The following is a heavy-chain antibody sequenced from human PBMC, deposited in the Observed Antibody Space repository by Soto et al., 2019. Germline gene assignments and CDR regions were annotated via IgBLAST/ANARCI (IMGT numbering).Heavy chain of an antibody. J-gene: IGHJ6*02. D-gene: IGHD4-17*01. Sequence: ASETLSLTCTVSGGSISSYYWSWIRQPPGKGLEWIGYFYYSGSTYYNPSLKSRVTISVDTSKNQFSLKLSSVTAADTAVYYCAREFSTVTNYGMDVWGQGTTVTVSS. CDR3: AREFSTVTNYGMDV. V-gene: IGHV4-59*01. CDR2: FYYSGST. CDR1: GGSISSYY.